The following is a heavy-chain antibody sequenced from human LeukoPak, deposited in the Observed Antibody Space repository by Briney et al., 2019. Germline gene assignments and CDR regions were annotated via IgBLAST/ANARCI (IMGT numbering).Heavy chain of an antibody. CDR1: GFTFSSYA. D-gene: IGHD3/OR15-3a*01. Sequence: GGSLRLSCAASGFTFSSYAMSWVRQAPGKGLEWVSAISGSGGSTYYADSVKGRFTISRDNSKNTLYLQMNSLRAEDTAVYYCAKADGDWIYGYYYMDVWGKGTTVTVSS. J-gene: IGHJ6*03. V-gene: IGHV3-23*01. CDR2: ISGSGGST. CDR3: AKADGDWIYGYYYMDV.